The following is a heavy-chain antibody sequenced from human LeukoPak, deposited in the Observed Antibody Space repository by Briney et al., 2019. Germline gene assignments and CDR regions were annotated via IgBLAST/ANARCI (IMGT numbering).Heavy chain of an antibody. Sequence: ASVNVSCKASGYTFTIYYMHGVRQAPGQGLEGMGVINPSGGSTSYAQKFQGRVTMTRDTSTSTVYMELSSLRSEDTAVYYCARGPIGYYDFWSGYPDYWGQGTLVTVSS. CDR3: ARGPIGYYDFWSGYPDY. J-gene: IGHJ4*02. V-gene: IGHV1-46*01. CDR1: GYTFTIYY. D-gene: IGHD3-3*01. CDR2: INPSGGST.